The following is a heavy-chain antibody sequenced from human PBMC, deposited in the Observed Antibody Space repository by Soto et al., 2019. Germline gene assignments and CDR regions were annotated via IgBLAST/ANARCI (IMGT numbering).Heavy chain of an antibody. CDR1: GFTFSSFA. J-gene: IGHJ6*02. CDR3: ARGCSSSDCYTNYYYYYGMDV. CDR2: ISYDGRKN. Sequence: QVQLVESGGGVVQPGRSLRLSCAASGFTFSSFAMPWARQAPGKGLEWGAFISYDGRKNSYADSVKGRFTVSRDNSKNTVYLQMNSLRAEDTAVYYCARGCSSSDCYTNYYYYYGMDVWGHGTTVTVSS. V-gene: IGHV3-30*04. D-gene: IGHD2-2*02.